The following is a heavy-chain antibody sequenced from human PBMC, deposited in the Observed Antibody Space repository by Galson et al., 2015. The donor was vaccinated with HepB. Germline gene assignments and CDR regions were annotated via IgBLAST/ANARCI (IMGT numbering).Heavy chain of an antibody. CDR1: GFTFSSSG. Sequence: SLRLSCAASGFTFSSSGMHWVRQAPGKGLEWVAVISYDGSNKYYAGSVKGRFTISRDNSKNTMYLQMNSLRAEDTAVYYCAKLRVGDGFDYWGQGTLVTVSS. V-gene: IGHV3-30*18. CDR2: ISYDGSNK. CDR3: AKLRVGDGFDY. J-gene: IGHJ4*02. D-gene: IGHD1-26*01.